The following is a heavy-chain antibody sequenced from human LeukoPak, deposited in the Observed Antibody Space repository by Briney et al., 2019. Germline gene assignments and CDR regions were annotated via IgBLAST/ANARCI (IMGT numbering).Heavy chain of an antibody. Sequence: GGPLRLSCAASGFTFSSYAMHWVRQAPGKGLEWVAVISYDGSNKYYADSVKGRFTISRDNSKNTLYLQMNSLRAEDTAVYYCARGVVRAVHFDYWGQGTLVTVSS. CDR1: GFTFSSYA. V-gene: IGHV3-30-3*01. CDR2: ISYDGSNK. CDR3: ARGVVRAVHFDY. D-gene: IGHD2/OR15-2a*01. J-gene: IGHJ4*02.